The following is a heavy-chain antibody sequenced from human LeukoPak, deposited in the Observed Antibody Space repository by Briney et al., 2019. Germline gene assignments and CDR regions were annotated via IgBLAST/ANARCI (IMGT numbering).Heavy chain of an antibody. Sequence: EGSLRLSCAASGFTFSSYSMNWVRQAPGKGLEWVSSISSSSSHIDYADSVKGRFTISRDNAKNSLYLQMNSLSAEDTAVYYCAREMATIDDYWGQGTLVTVSS. V-gene: IGHV3-21*01. D-gene: IGHD5-24*01. CDR3: AREMATIDDY. CDR1: GFTFSSYS. J-gene: IGHJ4*02. CDR2: ISSSSSHI.